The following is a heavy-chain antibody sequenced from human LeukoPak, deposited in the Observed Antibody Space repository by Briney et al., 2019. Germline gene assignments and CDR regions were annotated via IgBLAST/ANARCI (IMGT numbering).Heavy chain of an antibody. CDR2: ISYDGSNK. J-gene: IGHJ4*02. Sequence: GGSLRLSCAASGFTFSSYAMHWVRQAPGKGLEWVAVISYDGSNKYYADSVKGRFTISRDNSKNTLYLQMNSLRAEDTAVCYCARGSIFMVRGVISYFDYWGQGTLVTVSS. CDR1: GFTFSSYA. CDR3: ARGSIFMVRGVISYFDY. V-gene: IGHV3-30-3*01. D-gene: IGHD3-10*01.